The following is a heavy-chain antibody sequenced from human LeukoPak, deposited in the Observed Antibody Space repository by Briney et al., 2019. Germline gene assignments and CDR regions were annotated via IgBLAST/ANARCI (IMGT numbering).Heavy chain of an antibody. V-gene: IGHV4-59*12. CDR1: GGSISTYY. J-gene: IGHJ6*02. Sequence: KPSETLSLTCTVSGGSISTYYWNWIRQSPGKGLEWIGNIYYSGSTNYNPSLKSRVTISVDTSKNQFSLKLSSVTAADTAVYYCARDLHYYVAMDVWGQGTTVTVSS. CDR2: IYYSGST. D-gene: IGHD3-10*02. CDR3: ARDLHYYVAMDV.